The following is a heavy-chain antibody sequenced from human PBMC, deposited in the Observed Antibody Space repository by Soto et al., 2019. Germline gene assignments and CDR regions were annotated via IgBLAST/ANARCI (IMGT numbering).Heavy chain of an antibody. CDR1: GSSPSSGGFY. J-gene: IGHJ6*02. CDR2: IEYSGIS. Sequence: TVSLTCRFPGSSPSSGGFYWRWIRQHPGKGLEWIGYIEYSGISYYKRSLKSGVSISLDTSRNQFSMTVNSVTAEDTAGYYYARNGYTYGMHVWGQGSTGTVSS. D-gene: IGHD5-18*01. CDR3: ARNGYTYGMHV. V-gene: IGHV4-31*03.